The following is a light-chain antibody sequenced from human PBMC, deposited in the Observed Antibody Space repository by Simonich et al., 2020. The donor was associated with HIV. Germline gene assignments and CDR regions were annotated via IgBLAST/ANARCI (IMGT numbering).Light chain of an antibody. CDR1: QRVSSS. CDR3: QQYNNWPSPFT. CDR2: CAS. J-gene: IGKJ3*01. V-gene: IGKV3-15*01. Sequence: EIVLTQSPATLSLSPGERATLSCGASQRVSSSYVAWYQQKPGLAPRLLIYCASSRATGIPARFSGSGLGTECTLTISSMQSEDFAVYYCQQYNNWPSPFTFGPGTKVDIK.